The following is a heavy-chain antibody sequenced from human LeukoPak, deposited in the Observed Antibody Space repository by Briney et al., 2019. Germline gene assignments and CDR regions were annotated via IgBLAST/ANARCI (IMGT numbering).Heavy chain of an antibody. CDR2: IYYSGST. J-gene: IGHJ4*02. Sequence: KPSETLSLTCTVSGGSINSYYGSWIRQPPGKGLEWIGYIYYSGSTNYNPSLKSRVTISVDTSKNQFSLKLSSVTAADTAVYYCARLGSSGWYYFDYWGQGTLVTVSS. CDR3: ARLGSSGWYYFDY. CDR1: GGSINSYY. D-gene: IGHD6-19*01. V-gene: IGHV4-59*08.